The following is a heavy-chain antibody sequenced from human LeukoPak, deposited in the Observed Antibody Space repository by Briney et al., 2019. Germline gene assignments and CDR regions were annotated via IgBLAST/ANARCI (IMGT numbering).Heavy chain of an antibody. J-gene: IGHJ4*02. V-gene: IGHV4-34*01. CDR1: GGSFSSYY. D-gene: IGHD3-10*01. Sequence: SETLSLTCAVYGGSFSSYYWSWIRQPPVKGLEWIGEITHSGSTNYNPSLKSRVTISLDTSKSQFSLKLSSVTAADTAVYCARVTRFNQFGELWFDYWGQGTLLTVSS. CDR3: ARVTRFNQFGELWFDY. CDR2: ITHSGST.